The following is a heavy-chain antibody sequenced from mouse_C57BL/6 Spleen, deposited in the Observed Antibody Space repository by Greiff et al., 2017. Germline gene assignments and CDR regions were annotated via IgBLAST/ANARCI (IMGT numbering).Heavy chain of an antibody. CDR3: ARRIYYDYDSAD. CDR2: IDPSDSYT. V-gene: IGHV1-50*01. Sequence: QVQLQQPGAELVKPGASVKLSCKASGYTFTSYWMQWVKQRPGQGLEWIGEIDPSDSYTNYNQKFKGKATLTVDTSSSTAYMQLSSLTSEDSAVYYCARRIYYDYDSADWGQGTLVTVSA. J-gene: IGHJ3*01. D-gene: IGHD2-4*01. CDR1: GYTFTSYW.